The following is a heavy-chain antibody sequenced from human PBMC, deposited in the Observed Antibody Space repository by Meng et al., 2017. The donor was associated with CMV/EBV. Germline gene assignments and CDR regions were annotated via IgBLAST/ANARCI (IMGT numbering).Heavy chain of an antibody. CDR3: ARDIRRQWLVRGDYFDY. CDR2: IKQDGSEK. D-gene: IGHD6-19*01. CDR1: GFTFSSYW. J-gene: IGHJ4*02. V-gene: IGHV3-7*01. Sequence: GGSLRLSCAASGFTFSSYWMSWVRQAPGKGLEWVANIKQDGSEKCYVDSVKGRFTISRDNAKNSLYLQMNSLRAEDTAVYYCARDIRRQWLVRGDYFDYWGQGTLVTVSS.